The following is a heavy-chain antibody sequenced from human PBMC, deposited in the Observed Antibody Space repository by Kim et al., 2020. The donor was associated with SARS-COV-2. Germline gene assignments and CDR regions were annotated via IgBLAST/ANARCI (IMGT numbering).Heavy chain of an antibody. V-gene: IGHV3-48*02. CDR1: GFTFRTYS. Sequence: GGSLRLSCAASGFTFRTYSMNWVRQAPGKGLEWLSYISSSSSTTYYADSVKGRFTTSRDNAKNSLYLQMNSLRDEDTGVYYCARDGDTAMVAFDIWGQGTMVTVSS. D-gene: IGHD5-18*01. CDR3: ARDGDTAMVAFDI. J-gene: IGHJ3*02. CDR2: ISSSSSTT.